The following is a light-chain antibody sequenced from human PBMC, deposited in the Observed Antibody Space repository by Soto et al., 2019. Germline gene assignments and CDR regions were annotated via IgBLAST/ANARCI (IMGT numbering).Light chain of an antibody. CDR2: DAS. Sequence: EIVLTQSPATLSLSPGERATLSCRASQSISSYLAWYQQKPGQAPRLLIYDASNRATGIPARFSGSGSGTDFTLTISCLEPEDFAVYYCQQRSNWPLFGPGTKVDVK. V-gene: IGKV3-11*01. J-gene: IGKJ3*01. CDR1: QSISSY. CDR3: QQRSNWPL.